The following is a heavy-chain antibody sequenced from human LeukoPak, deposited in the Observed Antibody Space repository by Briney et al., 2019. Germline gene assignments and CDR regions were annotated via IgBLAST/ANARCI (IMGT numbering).Heavy chain of an antibody. J-gene: IGHJ4*02. CDR1: GFTFSSYA. V-gene: IGHV3-23*01. CDR3: AKDSGLGYSSGWYVNYFDY. D-gene: IGHD6-19*01. CDR2: ISGSGGST. Sequence: AGGSLRLSCAASGFTFSSYAMSWVRQAPGKGLEWVSAISGSGGSTYYADSAKGRFTISRDNSKNTLYLQMNSLRAEDTAVYYCAKDSGLGYSSGWYVNYFDYWGQGTLVTVSS.